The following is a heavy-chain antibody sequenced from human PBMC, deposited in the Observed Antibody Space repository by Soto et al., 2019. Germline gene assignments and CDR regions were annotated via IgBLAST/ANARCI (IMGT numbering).Heavy chain of an antibody. Sequence: QVQLVQSGAEVKKPGSSVKVSCKASGGTFSSYAISWVRQAPGQGLEWMGGIIPIFGTANYAQKFQGRVTSTAVASTSTAYMELGSLRSEDTAVYYCAGHVPAAGYYYGMDVWGQGTTVTVSS. J-gene: IGHJ6*02. CDR3: AGHVPAAGYYYGMDV. V-gene: IGHV1-69*12. CDR2: IIPIFGTA. CDR1: GGTFSSYA. D-gene: IGHD2-2*01.